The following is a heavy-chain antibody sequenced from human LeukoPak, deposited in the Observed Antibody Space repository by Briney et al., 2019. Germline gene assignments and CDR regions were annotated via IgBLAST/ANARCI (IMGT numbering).Heavy chain of an antibody. CDR2: IYYTGST. CDR3: ARAESGGWVDY. V-gene: IGHV4-59*01. Sequence: SETLSLTCTVSGGSISRDYWSWIRQPPGKGLEWIGYIYYTGSTNYNPSLKSRVTISVDTSKNQSSLKLSSVTAADTAVYYCARAESGGWVDYWGQGTLVTVSS. J-gene: IGHJ4*02. D-gene: IGHD6-19*01. CDR1: GGSISRDY.